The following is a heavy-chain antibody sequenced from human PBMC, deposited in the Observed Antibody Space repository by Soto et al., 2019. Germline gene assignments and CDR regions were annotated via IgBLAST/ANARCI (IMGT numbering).Heavy chain of an antibody. CDR3: AAGTFLGPWQY. CDR1: GDTLTSYG. J-gene: IGHJ4*02. Sequence: QLQLVQSEVEVKKPGSSLKVSCQASGDTLTSYGISWVRQAPGQGLEWMGWVSPYSGNTNYSPKVQGRVTLTTDTTTSTAYMELRSLTSDDTAVYYCAAGTFLGPWQYWGQGTLVTVSS. CDR2: VSPYSGNT. V-gene: IGHV1-18*01. D-gene: IGHD3-10*01.